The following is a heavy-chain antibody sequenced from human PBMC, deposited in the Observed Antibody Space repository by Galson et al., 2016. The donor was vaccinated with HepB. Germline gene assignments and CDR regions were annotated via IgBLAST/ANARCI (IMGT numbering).Heavy chain of an antibody. CDR3: AHSVLSQDSHFLEWPLMDV. D-gene: IGHD3-3*01. CDR2: IYWDVDV. CDR1: GFSLSTSGEG. Sequence: PALVKPTQTLTLTCTFSGFSLSTSGEGVGWIRQSPGKALEWLALIYWDVDVHYSPSLISRLTLTKDTSTNQVVLTVTNMGPVVTATYYCAHSVLSQDSHFLEWPLMDVWGQGNTVTVSS. J-gene: IGHJ6*02. V-gene: IGHV2-5*02.